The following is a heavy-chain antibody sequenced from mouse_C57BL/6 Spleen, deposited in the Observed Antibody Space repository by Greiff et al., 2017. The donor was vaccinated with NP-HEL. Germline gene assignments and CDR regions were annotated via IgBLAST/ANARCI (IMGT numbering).Heavy chain of an antibody. CDR3: ARVYDGYYVIFAD. Sequence: QVQLQQSGAELVKPGSSVKISCKASGYAFSSYWMNWVKQRPGKGLEWIGQIYPGDGDTNYNGKFKGKATLTADKSSSTAYMQLSSLTSEDSAVYFCARVYDGYYVIFADWGQGTLVTVSA. D-gene: IGHD2-3*01. CDR2: IYPGDGDT. J-gene: IGHJ3*01. V-gene: IGHV1-80*01. CDR1: GYAFSSYW.